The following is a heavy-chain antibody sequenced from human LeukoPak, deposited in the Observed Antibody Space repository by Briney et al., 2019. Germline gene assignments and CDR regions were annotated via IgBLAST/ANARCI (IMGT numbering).Heavy chain of an antibody. CDR3: ARQEGLQQEGLAFDI. Sequence: GGSLRLSCAASGFTFRSYAMSWVRQAPGKGLEWVSAISSSGGSTYHADSVRGRFTISRDNAKNSLYLQMNSLRAEDTAVYYCARQEGLQQEGLAFDIWGQGTMVTVSS. J-gene: IGHJ3*02. V-gene: IGHV3-23*01. D-gene: IGHD5-24*01. CDR1: GFTFRSYA. CDR2: ISSSGGST.